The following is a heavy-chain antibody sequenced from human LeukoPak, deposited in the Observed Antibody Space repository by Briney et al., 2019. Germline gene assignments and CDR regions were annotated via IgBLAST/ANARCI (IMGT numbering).Heavy chain of an antibody. J-gene: IGHJ6*02. CDR1: GFSFRGYY. CDR2: ISSGSIYT. V-gene: IGHV3-11*06. D-gene: IGHD6-19*01. CDR3: AKDPKAMAGDNYYGMDA. Sequence: GGSLRLSCEASGFSFRGYYMSWIRQAPGRGLEWVSDISSGSIYTNYADSVKGRFTISRDNSKNTLYLQMNSLRAEDTAVYYCAKDPKAMAGDNYYGMDAWGQGTTVTVSS.